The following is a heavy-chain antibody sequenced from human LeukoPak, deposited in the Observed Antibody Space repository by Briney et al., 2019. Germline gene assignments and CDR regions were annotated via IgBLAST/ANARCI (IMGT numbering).Heavy chain of an antibody. CDR3: AKDDSWLQFGV. Sequence: GGSLRLSCAASGFTFSSHGMNWVRQAPGKGLEWVSGISPRGDIKYYADSVKGQFTISRDNSRNTVYLEMISLTVEDTAVYYCAKDDSWLQFGVWSPGTLVTV. J-gene: IGHJ4*02. CDR2: ISPRGDIK. CDR1: GFTFSSHG. D-gene: IGHD5-24*01. V-gene: IGHV3-23*01.